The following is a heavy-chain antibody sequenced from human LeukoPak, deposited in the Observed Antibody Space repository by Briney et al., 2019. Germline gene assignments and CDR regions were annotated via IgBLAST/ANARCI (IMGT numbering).Heavy chain of an antibody. CDR2: IKQDGSEK. CDR3: ARASDPWLQLT. CDR1: GFTSSNYW. Sequence: PGGSLRLSCAASGFTSSNYWMIWVRQAQREGLGWVGNIKQDGSEKRYADSLRGRFSISRDNAQTSLYLQMNSLRAEDTAVYYCARASDPWLQLTWGQGTLVTVSS. D-gene: IGHD5-24*01. J-gene: IGHJ5*02. V-gene: IGHV3-7*05.